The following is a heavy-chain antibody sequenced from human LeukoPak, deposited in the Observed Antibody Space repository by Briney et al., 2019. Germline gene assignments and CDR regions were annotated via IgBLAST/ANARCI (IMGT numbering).Heavy chain of an antibody. CDR3: ARQLYRRDGYNFGDY. V-gene: IGHV1-46*01. J-gene: IGHJ4*02. D-gene: IGHD5-24*01. CDR2: INPSGGST. Sequence: ASVKVSCKASGYTFTSYYMHWVRQAPGQGLEWMGIINPSGGSTSYAQKFQGRVTMTRDTSTSTVYMELSSPRSEDTAVYYCARQLYRRDGYNFGDYWGQGALVTASS. CDR1: GYTFTSYY.